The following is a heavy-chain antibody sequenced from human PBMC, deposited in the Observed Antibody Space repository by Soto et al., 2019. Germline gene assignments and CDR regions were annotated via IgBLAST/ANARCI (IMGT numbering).Heavy chain of an antibody. V-gene: IGHV1-18*01. D-gene: IGHD3-22*01. J-gene: IGHJ4*02. Sequence: ASVKVSCKASGYTFTSYGISWVRQAPGQGLEWMGWISAYNGNTNYAQKLQGRVTMTTDTSTSTAYMELRSLRSDATAVYYCARDYYYDSSGYGDYWGQGTLVTVSS. CDR1: GYTFTSYG. CDR2: ISAYNGNT. CDR3: ARDYYYDSSGYGDY.